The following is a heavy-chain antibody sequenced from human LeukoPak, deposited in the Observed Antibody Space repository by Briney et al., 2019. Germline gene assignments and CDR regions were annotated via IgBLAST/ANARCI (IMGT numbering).Heavy chain of an antibody. D-gene: IGHD5-24*01. CDR3: ARAGPRKDGHTLDS. J-gene: IGHJ4*02. CDR1: GGSISPYY. Sequence: SETLSLTCTVSGGSISPYYWSWIRQPPGKGLEWIGYVYYTGSSDYNPSLKSRATISVDPSEKQFSLDLSSVTAADTAVYYCARAGPRKDGHTLDSWGQGTLVTVSS. V-gene: IGHV4-59*01. CDR2: VYYTGSS.